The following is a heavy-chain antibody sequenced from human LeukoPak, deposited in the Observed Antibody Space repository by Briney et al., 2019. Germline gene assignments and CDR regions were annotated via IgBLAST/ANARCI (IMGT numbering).Heavy chain of an antibody. CDR2: ISGSGGNT. CDR3: AKEGDSSGYFANYFDY. J-gene: IGHJ4*02. Sequence: GGSLRLSCAASRLTFSNYAMNWVRQAPGKGLEWVSTISGSGGNTFYADSMKGRFTISRDNSKNTLYLQMNSLRAEDTAVYYCAKEGDSSGYFANYFDYWGQGTLVTVSS. V-gene: IGHV3-23*01. CDR1: RLTFSNYA. D-gene: IGHD3-22*01.